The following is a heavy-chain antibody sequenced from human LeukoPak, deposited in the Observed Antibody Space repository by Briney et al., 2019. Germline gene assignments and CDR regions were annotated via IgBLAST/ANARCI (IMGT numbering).Heavy chain of an antibody. Sequence: ASVKVSCKASGYTFTSYYMHWVRQAPGQGLEWMGIINPSGGSTSYAQKFQGRVTMTRDMSTSTVYMELSSLRSEDTALYYCAREGSHMGSPFDYWGQGTLVTVSS. CDR2: INPSGGST. CDR3: AREGSHMGSPFDY. D-gene: IGHD2-21*01. V-gene: IGHV1-46*01. CDR1: GYTFTSYY. J-gene: IGHJ4*02.